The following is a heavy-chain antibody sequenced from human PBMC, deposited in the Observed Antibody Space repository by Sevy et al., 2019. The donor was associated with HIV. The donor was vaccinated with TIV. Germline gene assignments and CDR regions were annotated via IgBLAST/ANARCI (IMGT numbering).Heavy chain of an antibody. CDR3: ATDLSYCSGGSCYDLYAFDI. J-gene: IGHJ3*02. D-gene: IGHD2-15*01. V-gene: IGHV1-24*01. CDR2: FDPEDGER. Sequence: ASVKVSCKASGYTFTSYGISWVRQAPGKGLEWMGGFDPEDGERIYAQKFQGRVTMTEDTSTDTAYMELSSLRSEDTAVYYCATDLSYCSGGSCYDLYAFDIWGQGTMVTVSS. CDR1: GYTFTSYG.